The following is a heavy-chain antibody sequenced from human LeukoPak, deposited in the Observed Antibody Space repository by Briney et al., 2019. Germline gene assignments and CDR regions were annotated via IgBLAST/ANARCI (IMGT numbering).Heavy chain of an antibody. J-gene: IGHJ4*02. D-gene: IGHD5-24*01. CDR3: ARDRRDGYKPSLGY. Sequence: SETLSLTCTVPGGSISSGGYYWSWIRQHPGKGLEWIGYIYYSGSTYYNPSLKSRVTISVDTSKNQFSLKLSSVTAADTAVYYCARDRRDGYKPSLGYWGQGTLVTVSS. CDR1: GGSISSGGYY. CDR2: IYYSGST. V-gene: IGHV4-31*03.